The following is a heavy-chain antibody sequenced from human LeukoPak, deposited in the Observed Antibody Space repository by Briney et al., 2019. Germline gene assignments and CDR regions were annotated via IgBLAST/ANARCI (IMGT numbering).Heavy chain of an antibody. CDR2: IIPIFGTA. Sequence: GASVKVSCKASGGTFSSYAISWVRQAPGQGLEWMGGIIPIFGTANYAQKFQGRVTITADKSTSTAYMELSSLRSEDTAVYYCALGDCSGGSCYYRCDYWGQGTLVTVSS. CDR3: ALGDCSGGSCYYRCDY. J-gene: IGHJ4*02. V-gene: IGHV1-69*06. D-gene: IGHD2-15*01. CDR1: GGTFSSYA.